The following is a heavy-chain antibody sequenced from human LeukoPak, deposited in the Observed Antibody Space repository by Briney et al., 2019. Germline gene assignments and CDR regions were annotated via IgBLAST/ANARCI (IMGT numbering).Heavy chain of an antibody. V-gene: IGHV5-51*01. CDR1: GYSFTSYW. CDR2: IYPGDSDT. D-gene: IGHD6-19*01. J-gene: IGHJ4*02. CDR3: ASAIAVVHINY. Sequence: GESLKISCKGSGYSFTSYWIGWARQMPGKGLEWMGIIYPGDSDTRYSPSFQGQVTISADKSISTAYLQWSSLKASDSAMYYCASAIAVVHINYWGQGTLVTVSS.